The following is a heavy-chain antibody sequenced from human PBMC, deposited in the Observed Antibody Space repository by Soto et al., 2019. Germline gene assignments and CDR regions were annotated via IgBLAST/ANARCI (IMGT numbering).Heavy chain of an antibody. V-gene: IGHV3-7*01. D-gene: IGHD3-16*01. J-gene: IGHJ4*02. CDR1: GFTFSGNW. CDR2: IKEDGSEK. Sequence: EVQLVESGGGLVQPGGSLRLSCAASGFTFSGNWMTWVRQAPGKGLEWVANIKEDGSEKNYVDSVEGRFTISRDNAKNSLYLQMNSLRADDTAVYYCARGGSESDYWGQGTLVTVSS. CDR3: ARGGSESDY.